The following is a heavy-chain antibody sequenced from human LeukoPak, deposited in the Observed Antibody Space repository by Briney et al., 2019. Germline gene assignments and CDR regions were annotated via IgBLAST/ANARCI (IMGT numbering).Heavy chain of an antibody. V-gene: IGHV4-39*01. Sequence: SETLSLTCTVSGGSISSTSYYWGWIRQPPGKGLEWIGNIYYSGSTYYNPSLRSRVTISEDTSKNQFSLKLNSVTAADTAVYYCASSYYDYVWGTYRPPDYWSQGTLVTVSS. J-gene: IGHJ4*02. CDR1: GGSISSTSYY. CDR3: ASSYYDYVWGTYRPPDY. CDR2: IYYSGST. D-gene: IGHD3-16*02.